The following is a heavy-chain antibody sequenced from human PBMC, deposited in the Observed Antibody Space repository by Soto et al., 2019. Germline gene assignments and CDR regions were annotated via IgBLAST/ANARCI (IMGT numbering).Heavy chain of an antibody. CDR2: ISYDGDNE. D-gene: IGHD2-2*01. J-gene: IGHJ4*02. Sequence: QVQLVESGGGVVQPGRSLRLSCAASGFIFSNYGMHWVRQAPGKGLEWVAIISYDGDNEYYADSVRGRFTISRDNSKNTLYLQTSSLRHEDTAVYYCAKDGGPVYCNSPGCSAKHFDYWGQGTLVTVSS. V-gene: IGHV3-30*18. CDR3: AKDGGPVYCNSPGCSAKHFDY. CDR1: GFIFSNYG.